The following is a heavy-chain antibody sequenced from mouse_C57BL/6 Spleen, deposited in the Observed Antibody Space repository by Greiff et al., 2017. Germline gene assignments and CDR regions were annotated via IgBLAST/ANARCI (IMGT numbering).Heavy chain of an antibody. CDR2: ISSGGDYI. CDR1: GFTFSSYA. CDR3: TRGRRGKKTYYFDY. V-gene: IGHV5-9-1*02. J-gene: IGHJ2*01. Sequence: EVMLVESGEGLVKPGGSLKLSCAASGFTFSSYAMSWVRQTPEKRLEWVAYISSGGDYIYYADTVKGRFTISRDNARNTLYLQMSSLKSEDTAMYYCTRGRRGKKTYYFDYWGQGTTLTVSS.